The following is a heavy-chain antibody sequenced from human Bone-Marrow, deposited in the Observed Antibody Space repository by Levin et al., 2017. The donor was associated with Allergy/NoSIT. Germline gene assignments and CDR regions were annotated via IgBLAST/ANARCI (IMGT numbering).Heavy chain of an antibody. V-gene: IGHV1-69*02. J-gene: IGHJ3*02. CDR2: IIPILGIA. Sequence: SVKVSCKASGGTFSSYTISWVRQAPGQGLEWMGRIIPILGIANYAQKFQGRVTINADKSTSTAYMELSSLRSEDTAVYYCARGELSSDAFDIWGQGTMVTVSS. CDR3: ARGELSSDAFDI. CDR1: GGTFSSYT. D-gene: IGHD3-16*02.